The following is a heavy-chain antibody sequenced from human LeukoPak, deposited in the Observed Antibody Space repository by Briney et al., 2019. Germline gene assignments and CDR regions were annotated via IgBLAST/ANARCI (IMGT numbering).Heavy chain of an antibody. J-gene: IGHJ3*02. CDR1: GFTFSSYA. Sequence: GGSLRLSCAASGFTFSSYAMSWVRQAPGKGLEWVSAFSGSGGSTYYADSVKGRFTIPRDNSKNTLYLQMNSLRAEDTAVYYCANLRLARHDAFDIWGQGTMVTVSS. CDR2: FSGSGGST. D-gene: IGHD4-17*01. V-gene: IGHV3-23*01. CDR3: ANLRLARHDAFDI.